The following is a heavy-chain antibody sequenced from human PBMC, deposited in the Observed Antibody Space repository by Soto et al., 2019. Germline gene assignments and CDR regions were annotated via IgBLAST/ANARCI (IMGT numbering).Heavy chain of an antibody. CDR1: GYTFTTYS. J-gene: IGHJ5*02. CDR2: IDAGNGNT. Sequence: QVQLVQSGAEVKKPWASVKDSCKTSGYTFTTYSIHWVRQAPGQRLEWLGWIDAGNGNTQYSQKIQGRVTITRDTSASTACMDLSSLRSEDTAVYYCARSLSTSGGWFDPWGQGTLVTVSS. V-gene: IGHV1-3*01. CDR3: ARSLSTSGGWFDP. D-gene: IGHD2-2*01.